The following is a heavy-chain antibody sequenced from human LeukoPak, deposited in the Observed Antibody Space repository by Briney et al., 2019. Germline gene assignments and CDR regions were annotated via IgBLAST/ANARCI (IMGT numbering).Heavy chain of an antibody. Sequence: GGSLRLSCAASGFTFSSYGMHWVRQAPGKGLEWVAVISYDGSNKYYADSVKGRFTISRDNSKNTLHLQMNSLRAEDTAVYYCAKDGPYYDFWSGYLNWGQGTLVTVSS. CDR1: GFTFSSYG. CDR3: AKDGPYYDFWSGYLN. CDR2: ISYDGSNK. J-gene: IGHJ4*02. D-gene: IGHD3-3*01. V-gene: IGHV3-30*18.